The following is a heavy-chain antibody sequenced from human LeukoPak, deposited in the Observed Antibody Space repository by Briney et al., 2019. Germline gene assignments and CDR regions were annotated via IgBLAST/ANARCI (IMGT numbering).Heavy chain of an antibody. V-gene: IGHV5-51*01. CDR2: IYPGDSDT. CDR3: ARQGAMISPNDY. Sequence: GEXLKISFKGSGYSFTSYWIGWVRPMPGKGLEWMGIIYPGDSDTRYSPSFEGEVNISDDKSISTAYLQWSSLKASDTAMYYCARQGAMISPNDYWGQGTLVTVSS. D-gene: IGHD3-22*01. CDR1: GYSFTSYW. J-gene: IGHJ4*02.